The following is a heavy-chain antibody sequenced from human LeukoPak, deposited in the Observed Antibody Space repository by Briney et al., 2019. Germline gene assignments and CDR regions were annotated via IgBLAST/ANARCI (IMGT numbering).Heavy chain of an antibody. Sequence: GGSLRLSCAVSGLTFTDAWMSWVRQAPGKGLEWVGRIKSKGSGGTIDYSAPVKGRFTISRDDSKDTVYLEMNSLETEDTAVYYCTWLGTVHSLGDCWGQGALVTVSS. V-gene: IGHV3-15*01. CDR2: IKSKGSGGTI. D-gene: IGHD3-10*01. CDR1: GLTFTDAW. J-gene: IGHJ4*02. CDR3: TWLGTVHSLGDC.